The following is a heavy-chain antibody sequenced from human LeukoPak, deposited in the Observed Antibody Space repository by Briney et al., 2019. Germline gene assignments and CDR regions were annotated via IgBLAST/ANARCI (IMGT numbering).Heavy chain of an antibody. CDR3: ARTYDFGRGPPGDAFDN. V-gene: IGHV3-48*01. CDR2: IDARSGIV. Sequence: PGGSLRLSCAASGFTFTMFGMNWVRQAPGKGLEWVSYIDARSGIVYYADSVQGRFTISRDDAKDSVVLQMNSLRVDDTAVYYCARTYDFGRGPPGDAFDNWGQGTLVTVPS. CDR1: GFTFTMFG. D-gene: IGHD3-3*01. J-gene: IGHJ3*02.